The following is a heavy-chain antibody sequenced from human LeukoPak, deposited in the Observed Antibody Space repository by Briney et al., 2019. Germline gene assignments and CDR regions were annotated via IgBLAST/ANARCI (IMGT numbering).Heavy chain of an antibody. CDR1: GGSICSSSYY. D-gene: IGHD3-22*01. CDR3: ARDQGGYYDDSSGYFP. J-gene: IGHJ5*02. CDR2: IYYSGST. V-gene: IGHV4-39*07. Sequence: SETLSLTCTVSGGSICSSSYYWGWIRQPPGKGLEWNGSIYYSGSTYYHPSLKSRVTISVDTSKNQFSLKLSSVTAADTAVYYCARDQGGYYDDSSGYFPWGQGTLVTVSS.